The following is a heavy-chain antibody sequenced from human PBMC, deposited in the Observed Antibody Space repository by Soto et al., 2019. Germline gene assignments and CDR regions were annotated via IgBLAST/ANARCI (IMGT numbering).Heavy chain of an antibody. CDR1: GFTISNYA. V-gene: IGHV3-23*01. J-gene: IGHJ4*02. Sequence: GGSLRLSCAASGFTISNYAMNWVRQAPGKGLEWVSVISGSGGRTDYTDSVKGRFTISRDNSKNTLFLQMNSLRAEDTAVYFCAKDPPLGYCSGGDRYSGTLDYWGQGALVTVSS. CDR2: ISGSGGRT. D-gene: IGHD2-15*01. CDR3: AKDPPLGYCSGGDRYSGTLDY.